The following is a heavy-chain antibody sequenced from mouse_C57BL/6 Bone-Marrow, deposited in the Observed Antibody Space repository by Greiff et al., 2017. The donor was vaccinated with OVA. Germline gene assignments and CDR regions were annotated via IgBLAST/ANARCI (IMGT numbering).Heavy chain of an antibody. J-gene: IGHJ1*03. D-gene: IGHD6-1*01. V-gene: IGHV5-9-1*02. CDR2: ISSGGDYI. Sequence: EVNVVESGAGLVKPGGSLKLSCAASGFTFSSYAMSWVRQTPEKRLEWVAYISSGGDYIYYADTVKGRFTISRDNARNTLYLQMSSLKSEDTAMYYCTRAPLFFDDWGTGTTVTVSS. CDR3: TRAPLFFDD. CDR1: GFTFSSYA.